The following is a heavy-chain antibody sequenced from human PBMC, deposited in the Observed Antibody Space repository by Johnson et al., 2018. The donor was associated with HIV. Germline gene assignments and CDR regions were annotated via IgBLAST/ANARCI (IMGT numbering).Heavy chain of an antibody. Sequence: QVQLVESGGGLVKPGGSLRLSCAASGFTFSDYYMSWIRQAPGKGLEWVSYISSSGSTIYYADSVKGRFTISRDNSKNTLYLQMNSLRAEDTAVYYCAKSERAAAVPDAFDIWGQGTMVTVSS. CDR2: ISSSGSTI. V-gene: IGHV3-11*04. D-gene: IGHD6-13*01. CDR1: GFTFSDYY. J-gene: IGHJ3*02. CDR3: AKSERAAAVPDAFDI.